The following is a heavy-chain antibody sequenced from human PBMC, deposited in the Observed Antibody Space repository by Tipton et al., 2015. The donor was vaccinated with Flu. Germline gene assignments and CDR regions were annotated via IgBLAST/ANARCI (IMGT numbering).Heavy chain of an antibody. D-gene: IGHD4-23*01. CDR2: IYPSGSA. V-gene: IGHV4-61*02. CDR3: VRDRWNGFDT. Sequence: TLSLTCTVSGGSISRGSDYWSWIRQPAGKGLEWIGLIYPSGSANYNPSLKSRVTISVDTSRDQFSLSLTSVTAADTAAYYCVRDRWNGFDTWGQGTRVTVSS. J-gene: IGHJ3*02. CDR1: GGSISRGSDY.